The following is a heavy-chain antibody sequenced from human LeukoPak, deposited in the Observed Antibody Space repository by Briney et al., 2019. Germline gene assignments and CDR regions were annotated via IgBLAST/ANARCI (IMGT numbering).Heavy chain of an antibody. CDR1: GYTFTDYY. J-gene: IGHJ4*02. CDR2: INPNSGGT. Sequence: ASVKVSCKAPGYTFTDYYIHWVRQAPGQGLEWMGWINPNSGGTNYAQKFQGRVTMTRDTSISTAYMELSRLRSDDTAVYYCARDSSGWYDFDYWGQGTLVTVSS. D-gene: IGHD6-19*01. V-gene: IGHV1-2*02. CDR3: ARDSSGWYDFDY.